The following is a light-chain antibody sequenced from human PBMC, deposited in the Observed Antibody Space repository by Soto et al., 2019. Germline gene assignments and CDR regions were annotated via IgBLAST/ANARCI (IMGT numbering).Light chain of an antibody. CDR2: EVS. J-gene: IGLJ2*01. V-gene: IGLV2-8*01. CDR3: SSYAGSNSVV. Sequence: QSVLTQPPSASGSPGQSVTISCTGTSSDVGGYNYVSWYQHHPGKAPKLMIYEVSKRPSGVPDRFSGSKSGNAAFLTVSVLQAEDEADYCCSSYAGSNSVVFGGGTKVTVL. CDR1: SSDVGGYNY.